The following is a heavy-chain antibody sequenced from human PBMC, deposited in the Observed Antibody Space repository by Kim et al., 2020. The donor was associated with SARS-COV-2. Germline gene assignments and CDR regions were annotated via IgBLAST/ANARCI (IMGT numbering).Heavy chain of an antibody. CDR2: IYYSGST. D-gene: IGHD3-10*01. CDR3: WRHEPKTMVRGVMRSLGAFAI. Sequence: SETLSLTCTVSGGSISSSNYYWGWIRQPPGKGLDWIGTIYYSGSTYYNPSLKSRVTISVDTSKIQFSLKLSSVTAADTAVYFCWRHEPKTMVRGVMRSLGAFAIWGQGTMVTVSS. J-gene: IGHJ3*02. V-gene: IGHV4-39*01. CDR1: GGSISSSNYY.